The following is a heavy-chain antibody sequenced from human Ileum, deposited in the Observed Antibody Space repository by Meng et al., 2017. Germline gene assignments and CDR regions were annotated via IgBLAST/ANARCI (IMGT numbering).Heavy chain of an antibody. CDR2: IFYNGDI. CDR1: GASISRYD. J-gene: IGHJ5*02. Sequence: QVQLQESGPGLGKPSETLSLTRSVSGASISRYDWSWIRQPPGKGLECIGYIFYNGDINYNPSLKSRVTISLDTSKSQISLKLTSVTAADTAVYYCARTARVFDPWGQGTLVTVSS. V-gene: IGHV4-59*01. CDR3: ARTARVFDP.